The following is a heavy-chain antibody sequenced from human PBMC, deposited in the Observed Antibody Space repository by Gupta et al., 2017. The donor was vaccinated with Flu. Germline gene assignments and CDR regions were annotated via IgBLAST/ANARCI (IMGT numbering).Heavy chain of an antibody. CDR2: ISGSGGST. CDR3: AKDYYGSVSPRWFDP. D-gene: IGHD3-10*01. Sequence: APGKGLEWVVAISGSGGSTYSADSVKGRFTISRDNSKTTLYLQMNSLRAEDTAVYYCAKDYYGSVSPRWFDPWGQGTLVTVSS. V-gene: IGHV3-23*01. J-gene: IGHJ5*02.